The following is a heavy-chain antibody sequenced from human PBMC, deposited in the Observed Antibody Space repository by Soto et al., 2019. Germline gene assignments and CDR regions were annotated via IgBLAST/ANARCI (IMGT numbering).Heavy chain of an antibody. CDR2: IAHNGFSQ. CDR1: GFTLSNTG. CDR3: AKDWGSSGWFNWFDS. Sequence: QVQLVESGGGVVQPGTSLRLSCVVSGFTLSNTGVHWVRQAPGKGLEWVAMIAHNGFSQFYVDSVKGRFTISRENSKNTVYLQMHSLRPEDTSVYYCAKDWGSSGWFNWFDSWGQGTLVTVSS. J-gene: IGHJ5*01. V-gene: IGHV3-30*18. D-gene: IGHD6-19*01.